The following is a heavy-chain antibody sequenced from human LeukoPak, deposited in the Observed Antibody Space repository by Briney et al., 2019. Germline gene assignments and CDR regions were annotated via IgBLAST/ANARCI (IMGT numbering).Heavy chain of an antibody. J-gene: IGHJ4*02. Sequence: PGRSLRLSCAASGFNFNSYGMHWVRQAPGKGLEWVALIWYDGSNKYYTDSVKGRFIISRDNSMNTLYLQMNSLRAEDTAVYYCAREGPRGNSQFDYWGQGTLVTVSS. CDR3: AREGPRGNSQFDY. V-gene: IGHV3-33*01. D-gene: IGHD2/OR15-2a*01. CDR2: IWYDGSNK. CDR1: GFNFNSYG.